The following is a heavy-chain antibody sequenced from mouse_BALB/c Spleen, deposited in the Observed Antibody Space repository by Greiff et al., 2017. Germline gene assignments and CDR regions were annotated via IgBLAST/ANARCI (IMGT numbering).Heavy chain of an antibody. Sequence: EVHLVESGGDLVKPGGSLKLSCAASGFTFSSYGMSWVRQTPDKRLEWVATISSGGSYTYYPDSVKGRFTISRDNAKNTLYLQMSSLKSEDTAMYYCARRSSSSPHYGSSYYFDEGGQGTTLTVAS. CDR2: ISSGGSYT. D-gene: IGHD1-1*01. CDR1: GFTFSSYG. V-gene: IGHV5-6*01. J-gene: IGHJ2*01. CDR3: ARRSSSSPHYGSSYYFDE.